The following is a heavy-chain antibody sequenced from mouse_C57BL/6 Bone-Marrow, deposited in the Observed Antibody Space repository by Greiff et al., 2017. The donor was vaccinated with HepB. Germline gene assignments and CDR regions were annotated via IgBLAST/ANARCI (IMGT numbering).Heavy chain of an antibody. CDR2: IHPNSGST. J-gene: IGHJ2*01. CDR1: GYTFTSYW. CDR3: ATTSVVDY. D-gene: IGHD1-1*01. Sequence: QVQLQQPGAELVKPGASVKLSCKASGYTFTSYWMHWVKQRPGQGLEWIGMIHPNSGSTNYNEKFKSKATLTVEKSSSTAYMQLSSLTSDDSAVYYCATTSVVDYWGQSTTLAVSS. V-gene: IGHV1-64*01.